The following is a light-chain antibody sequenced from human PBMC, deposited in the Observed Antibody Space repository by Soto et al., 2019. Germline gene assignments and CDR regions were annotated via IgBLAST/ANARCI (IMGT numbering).Light chain of an antibody. CDR3: SSYTSSTTLI. CDR1: SSDIGGYNY. Sequence: QSALTQPASVSGSPGQSITISCTGTSSDIGGYNYVSWYQQNPGKAPQLMIYNVSNRPSGVSNRFSASKSGNTASLTISGLQAEDEADYYCSSYTSSTTLIFGGVTKLTVL. V-gene: IGLV2-14*01. J-gene: IGLJ2*01. CDR2: NVS.